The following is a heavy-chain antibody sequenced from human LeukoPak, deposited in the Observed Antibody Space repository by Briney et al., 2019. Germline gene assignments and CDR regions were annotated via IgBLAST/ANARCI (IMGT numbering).Heavy chain of an antibody. D-gene: IGHD3-22*01. CDR1: GFSFNTYW. CDR2: VNQDGSEK. Sequence: GSLRLSCAASGFSFNTYWMSWVRQAPGKGLEWVANVNQDGSEKYYVDSVKGRFTISRDNAKNSFYLQMNSLRAEDTAVFYCARDDSSGKHYIDSWGQGTRVTVSS. J-gene: IGHJ4*02. CDR3: ARDDSSGKHYIDS. V-gene: IGHV3-7*01.